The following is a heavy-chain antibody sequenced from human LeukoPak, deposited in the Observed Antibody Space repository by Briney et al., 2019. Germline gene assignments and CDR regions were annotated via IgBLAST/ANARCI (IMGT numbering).Heavy chain of an antibody. CDR2: IIPIFGTA. CDR1: GGTFSSYA. D-gene: IGHD4-23*01. CDR3: ARDLDGGLYFDY. Sequence: SVKVSCKASGGTFSSYAISWVRQAPGQGLEWMGGIIPIFGTANYAQKFQGRVTITTDESTSTAYMELSSLRSEDTAVYYCARDLDGGLYFDYWGQGTLVTASS. V-gene: IGHV1-69*05. J-gene: IGHJ4*02.